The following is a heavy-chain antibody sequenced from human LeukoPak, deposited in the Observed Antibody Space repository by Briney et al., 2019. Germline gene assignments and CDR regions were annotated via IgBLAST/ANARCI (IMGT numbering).Heavy chain of an antibody. Sequence: TGGSLRLSCAASGFTFRSFGMHWVRQAPGKGLEWVALIWYDGGQKYYGDAVKGRFTISRDNSKNTLYLQMNSLRAEDTAVYYCAKSSTHAAGDFDYWGQGTLVTVSS. D-gene: IGHD2-15*01. CDR2: IWYDGGQK. CDR1: GFTFRSFG. CDR3: AKSSTHAAGDFDY. J-gene: IGHJ4*02. V-gene: IGHV3-33*06.